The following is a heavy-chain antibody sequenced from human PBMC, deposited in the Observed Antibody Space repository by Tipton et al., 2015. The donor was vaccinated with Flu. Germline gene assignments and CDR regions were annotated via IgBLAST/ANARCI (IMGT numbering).Heavy chain of an antibody. CDR3: ARDIGEVGATGVGCMDV. Sequence: QSGAEVKKPGASVKVSCKASGYTFTSYYMHWVRQAPGQGLEWMGIINPSGGSTSYAQKFQGRATMTRDTSTSTVYMELSSLRSEDTAVYYCARDIGEVGATGVGCMDVWGQGTTVTVPS. V-gene: IGHV1-46*01. CDR2: INPSGGST. D-gene: IGHD1-26*01. CDR1: GYTFTSYY. J-gene: IGHJ6*02.